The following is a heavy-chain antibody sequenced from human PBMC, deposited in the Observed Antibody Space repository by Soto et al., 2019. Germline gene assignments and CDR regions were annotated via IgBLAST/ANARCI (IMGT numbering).Heavy chain of an antibody. Sequence: PGESLKISCKGSGYSFTSYWIGWVRQMPGKGLEWMGIIYPGDSDTRYSPSFQGQVTISADKSISTAYLQWSSLKASDTAMYYCARRSTSGENYYYGMDVWGQGTTVTVSS. CDR1: GYSFTSYW. CDR2: IYPGDSDT. D-gene: IGHD3-10*01. V-gene: IGHV5-51*01. CDR3: ARRSTSGENYYYGMDV. J-gene: IGHJ6*02.